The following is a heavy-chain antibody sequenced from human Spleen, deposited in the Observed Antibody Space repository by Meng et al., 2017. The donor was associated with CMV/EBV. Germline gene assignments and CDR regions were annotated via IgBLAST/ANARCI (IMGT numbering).Heavy chain of an antibody. CDR3: TRSGYCTSTSCQGAYYYGMDV. Sequence: GGSLRLSCAASGFTFSSHWMHWVRQAPGKGLVWVSRINSYGSTTYADSVKGRFTISRDTAKNTLYLQMNSLRAEDTAMYYCTRSGYCTSTSCQGAYYYGMDVWGQGTTVTVSS. V-gene: IGHV3-74*01. CDR2: INSYGST. CDR1: GFTFSSHW. J-gene: IGHJ6*02. D-gene: IGHD2-2*01.